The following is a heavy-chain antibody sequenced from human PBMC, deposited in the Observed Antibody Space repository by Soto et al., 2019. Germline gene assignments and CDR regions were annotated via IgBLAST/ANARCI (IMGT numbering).Heavy chain of an antibody. CDR3: ARHVLLWFGELLGYYGMDV. D-gene: IGHD3-10*01. Sequence: SETLSLTCTVSGGSISSYYWSWIRQPPGKGLEWIGYIYYSGSTNYNPSLKSRVTISVDTSKNQFSLKLSSVTAADTAVYYCARHVLLWFGELLGYYGMDVWGQGTTVT. J-gene: IGHJ6*02. CDR1: GGSISSYY. V-gene: IGHV4-59*08. CDR2: IYYSGST.